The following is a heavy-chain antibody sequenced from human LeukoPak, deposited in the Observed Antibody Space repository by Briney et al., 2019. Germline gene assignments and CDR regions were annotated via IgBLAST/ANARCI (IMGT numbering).Heavy chain of an antibody. J-gene: IGHJ3*02. V-gene: IGHV4-30-2*01. CDR3: VRGGGLPNCGGDCPPDS. CDR1: GGSISTGGYS. D-gene: IGHD2-21*02. CDR2: FHHAGYT. Sequence: SQTLSLTCNVSGGSISTGGYSWSWIRQPPGEGLEWIGYFHHAGYTSYNPSLKSRVTISGDRSKNQFSLNSNSVTAADTAVYYCVRGGGLPNCGGDCPPDSWGQGKMVTVSS.